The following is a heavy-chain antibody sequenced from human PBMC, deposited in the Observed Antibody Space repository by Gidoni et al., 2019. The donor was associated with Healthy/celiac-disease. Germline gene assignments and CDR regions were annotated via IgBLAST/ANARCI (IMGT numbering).Heavy chain of an antibody. CDR3: ARDGVVVVAATVGWFDP. CDR1: GFPFSSYG. J-gene: IGHJ5*02. CDR2: IWYDGSNK. V-gene: IGHV3-33*01. Sequence: QVQLVESGGGVVQPGRSMRLSCAPSGFPFSSYGMHWVRQAPGKGLEWVAVIWYDGSNKYYADSVKGRFTISRDNSKNTLYLQMNSLRAEDTAVYYCARDGVVVVAATVGWFDPWGQGTLVTVSS. D-gene: IGHD2-15*01.